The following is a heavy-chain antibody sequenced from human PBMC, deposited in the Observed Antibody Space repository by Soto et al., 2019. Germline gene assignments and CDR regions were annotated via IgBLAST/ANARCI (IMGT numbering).Heavy chain of an antibody. CDR2: IIPIVGTG. CDR3: ARQLRAAGRPGMDV. D-gene: IGHD6-13*01. V-gene: IGHV1-69*01. Sequence: QVQLVQSGAEVKKPGSSVKVSCKASGGSFSSYAISWVRQAPGQGLEWMGGIIPIVGTGNYAQNFQGRVTIPADESRGTAYKELGSLRSGGTAMDYCARQLRAAGRPGMDVWGQGTTVTVSS. CDR1: GGSFSSYA. J-gene: IGHJ6*01.